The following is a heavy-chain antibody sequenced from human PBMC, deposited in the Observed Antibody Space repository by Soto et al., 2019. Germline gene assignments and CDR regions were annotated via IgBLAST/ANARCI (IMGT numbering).Heavy chain of an antibody. Sequence: GPGAPSETLSLTCTVSGASVTSSRYYWGWVRQSPGKGLEWIGNIYDSGSTSYYNPSLKSRVTMSVDPSKSRFSLNLGSVTAADTALYFCVSSAFGESLSPPNYNYYYALDVWGQGTAVTVSS. CDR1: GASVTSSRYY. J-gene: IGHJ6*02. CDR2: IYDSGSTS. D-gene: IGHD3-10*01. CDR3: VSSAFGESLSPPNYNYYYALDV. V-gene: IGHV4-39*01.